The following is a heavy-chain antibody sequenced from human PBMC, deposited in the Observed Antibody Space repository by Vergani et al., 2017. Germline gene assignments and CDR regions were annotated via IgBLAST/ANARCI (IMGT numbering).Heavy chain of an antibody. CDR2: ISNDGSKK. CDR1: GFSFSSHA. CDR3: AKAGSVTSGSLQYNFYMDV. V-gene: IGHV3-30*18. J-gene: IGHJ6*03. Sequence: QVQLAESGGGRVQPGRSLRLFCAASGFSFSSHAIHWVRQAPGTGREWVAVISNDGSKKYYADSVEGRFTISRDNSKNTLDLQMNSLRTQDTAVYYCAKAGSVTSGSLQYNFYMDVWGKGTTVTVS. D-gene: IGHD3-10*01.